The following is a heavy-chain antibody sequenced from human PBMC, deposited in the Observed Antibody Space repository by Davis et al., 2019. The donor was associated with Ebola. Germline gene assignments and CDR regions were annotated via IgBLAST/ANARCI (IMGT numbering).Heavy chain of an antibody. CDR2: INAGNGNT. Sequence: ASVKVSCKASGYTFTSYAMHWVRQAPGQRLEWMGWINAGNGNTKYSQKFQGRVTITRDTSASTAYMELSSLRSEDTAVYYCARDEGDFWSGYYHYWGQGTLVTVSS. CDR1: GYTFTSYA. V-gene: IGHV1-3*01. J-gene: IGHJ4*02. CDR3: ARDEGDFWSGYYHY. D-gene: IGHD3-3*01.